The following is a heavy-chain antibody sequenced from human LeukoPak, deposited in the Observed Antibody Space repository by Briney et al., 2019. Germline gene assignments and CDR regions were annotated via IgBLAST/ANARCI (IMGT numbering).Heavy chain of an antibody. CDR1: GFTFSSYA. D-gene: IGHD3-22*01. V-gene: IGHV3-30-3*01. Sequence: GGSLRLSCAASGFTFSSYAMHWVRQAPGKGLEWVAVISYDGSNKYYADSVKGRFTISRDNSKNTLYLQMNSLRAEDTAVYYCARDQHYYDSSGLSLMGYWGQGTLVTVSS. J-gene: IGHJ4*02. CDR3: ARDQHYYDSSGLSLMGY. CDR2: ISYDGSNK.